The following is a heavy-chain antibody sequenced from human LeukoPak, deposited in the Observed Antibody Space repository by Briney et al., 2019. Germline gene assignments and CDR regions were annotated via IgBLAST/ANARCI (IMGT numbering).Heavy chain of an antibody. J-gene: IGHJ1*01. CDR1: GFTVSSNE. D-gene: IGHD3-22*01. CDR3: ARAPSEIGGYYPEYFRH. V-gene: IGHV3-74*01. CDR2: IKSDGST. Sequence: PGGSLRLSCAASGFTVSSNEMSWVRQAPGKGLVWVSRIKSDGSTNYADSVKGRFTISRDNAKNTVSLQMNSLRAEDTGVYFCARAPSEIGGYYPEYFRHWGQGTLVTVSS.